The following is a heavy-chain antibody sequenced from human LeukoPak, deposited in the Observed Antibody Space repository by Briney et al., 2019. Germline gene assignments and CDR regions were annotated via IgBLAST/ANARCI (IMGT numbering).Heavy chain of an antibody. CDR1: GGSISSSSYY. Sequence: SETLSLTCTVSGGSISSSSYYWGWIRQPPGKGLEWIGSIYYSGSTYYNPSLKSRVTISVDTSKNQFSLKLSSVTAADTAVYYCARSPYGDYVDAFDIWGQGTMVTVSS. CDR3: ARSPYGDYVDAFDI. CDR2: IYYSGST. D-gene: IGHD4-17*01. V-gene: IGHV4-39*01. J-gene: IGHJ3*02.